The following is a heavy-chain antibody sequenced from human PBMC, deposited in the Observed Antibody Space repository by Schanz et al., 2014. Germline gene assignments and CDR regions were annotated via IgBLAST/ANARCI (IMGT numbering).Heavy chain of an antibody. J-gene: IGHJ3*02. CDR3: ARAGGAEDVFDI. CDR1: GYTFTSYG. V-gene: IGHV1-69*04. Sequence: QVQLVQSGAEVKKPGASVKVSCKASGYTFTSYGIRWARQAPGQGLEWMGRIIPIHGIVNYAQRFQDRVRIAADKSTSTAYMELSSLKSEDTAVYYCARAGGAEDVFDIWGQGTILTGSS. CDR2: IIPIHGIV. D-gene: IGHD2-15*01.